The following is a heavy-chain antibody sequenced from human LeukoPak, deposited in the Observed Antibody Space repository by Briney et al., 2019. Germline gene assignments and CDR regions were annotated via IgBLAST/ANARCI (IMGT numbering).Heavy chain of an antibody. V-gene: IGHV4-59*11. CDR1: GGSISSHY. J-gene: IGHJ4*02. CDR3: ARGNWNYYFDS. Sequence: SETLSLTCTVSGGSISSHYWSWIRQPPGKGLEWIGYIYSSGSTNYNPSLKSRVTMSVDTSKSQFSLKLRSVTAADTAVYYCARGNWNYYFDSWGQGTLVTVSS. D-gene: IGHD1-1*01. CDR2: IYSSGST.